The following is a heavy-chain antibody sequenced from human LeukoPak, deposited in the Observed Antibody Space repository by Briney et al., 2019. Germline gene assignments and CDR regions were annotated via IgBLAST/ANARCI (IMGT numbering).Heavy chain of an antibody. CDR3: ARAHSNYFGFPYFDH. CDR2: ISYDGSNK. CDR1: GFTFSSYA. Sequence: GRSLRLSCAASGFTFSSYAMHWVRQAPGKGLEWVAVISYDGSNKYYADSVKGRFTISRDNSKNTLYLQMNSLRAEDTAVYYCARAHSNYFGFPYFDHWGQGPLVTVSS. D-gene: IGHD4-11*01. J-gene: IGHJ4*02. V-gene: IGHV3-30*04.